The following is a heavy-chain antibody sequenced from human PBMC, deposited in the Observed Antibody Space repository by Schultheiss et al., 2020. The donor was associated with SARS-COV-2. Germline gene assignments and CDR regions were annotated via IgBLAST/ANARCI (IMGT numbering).Heavy chain of an antibody. D-gene: IGHD3-16*01. V-gene: IGHV3-30*18. CDR1: GFTFSNFG. J-gene: IGHJ3*01. CDR3: AKLGGGFDALDV. CDR2: ISYDGSAQ. Sequence: GGSLRLSCATSGFTFSNFGMGWVRQAPGKGLDWVIVISYDGSAQYYADSVKGRFTISRDESKNTLYLQMNRLRLEDTAVYYCAKLGGGFDALDVWGQGTLVTVSS.